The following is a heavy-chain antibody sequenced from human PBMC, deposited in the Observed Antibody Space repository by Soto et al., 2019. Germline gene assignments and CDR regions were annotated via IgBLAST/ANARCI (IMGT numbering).Heavy chain of an antibody. J-gene: IGHJ6*02. Sequence: QVQLVESGGGVVRPGRSLRLSCAASGFTFSSYAMHWVRQAPGKGLEWVAVISYDGSNKYYADSVKGRFTISRDNSKNALDQQMNCRRAEDTAGYYWARHRPFMYCSSTSCSGGIDVWGQGTTVTVSS. CDR2: ISYDGSNK. V-gene: IGHV3-30-3*01. CDR1: GFTFSSYA. CDR3: ARHRPFMYCSSTSCSGGIDV. D-gene: IGHD2-2*01.